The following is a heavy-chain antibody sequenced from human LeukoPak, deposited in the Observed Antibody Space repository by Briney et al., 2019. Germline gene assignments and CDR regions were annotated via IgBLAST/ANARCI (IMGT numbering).Heavy chain of an antibody. CDR3: ARRRYYDSTGYLD. CDR1: GDSISSSSYY. D-gene: IGHD3-22*01. J-gene: IGHJ1*01. CDR2: IYYRGST. Sequence: PSETLSLTCTISGDSISSSSYYWGWICQPPGKGLAWIGDIYYRGSTYYSPSLKSRVSISIDTSNNQFSLTLNSVTAADTALYFCARRRYYDSTGYLDWGQGTLVTVSS. V-gene: IGHV4-39*01.